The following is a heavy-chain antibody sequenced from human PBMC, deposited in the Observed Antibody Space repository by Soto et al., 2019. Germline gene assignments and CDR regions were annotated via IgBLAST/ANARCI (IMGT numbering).Heavy chain of an antibody. V-gene: IGHV6-1*01. CDR1: GDSVSSNSAA. CDR3: ARDRRSYCGGDCYPPGYYYYGMDV. CDR2: TYYRSKWYN. J-gene: IGHJ6*02. Sequence: SQTLSLSCAISGDSVSSNSAAWNWSRQSPSRGLEWLGRTYYRSKWYNDYAVSVKSRITINPDTSKNQFSLQLNSVTPEDTAVYYCARDRRSYCGGDCYPPGYYYYGMDVWGQGTTVTVSS. D-gene: IGHD2-21*02.